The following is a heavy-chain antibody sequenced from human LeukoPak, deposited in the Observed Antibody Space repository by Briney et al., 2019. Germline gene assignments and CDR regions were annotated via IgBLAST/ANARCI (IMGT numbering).Heavy chain of an antibody. D-gene: IGHD2-2*01. CDR2: IYYSVST. V-gene: IGHV4-59*08. CDR3: ARHKSGSSWSFDY. Sequence: PSETLSLTCTVSGGSISSYYWSWIRQPPGKRLEWIGDIYYSVSTNYNPSLKSRVTISVATSKNQFSLKLSSVTDADTAVYYCARHKSGSSWSFDYWGQGTLVTVSS. J-gene: IGHJ4*02. CDR1: GGSISSYY.